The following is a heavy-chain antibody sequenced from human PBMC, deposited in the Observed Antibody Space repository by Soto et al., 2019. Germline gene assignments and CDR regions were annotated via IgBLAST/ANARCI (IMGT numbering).Heavy chain of an antibody. CDR1: GFTFTVYG. V-gene: IGHV3-30*18. CDR3: ANDGEQWLVHYYFDY. Sequence: QVQLVESGGGVVQPGRSLRLSCAASGFTFTVYGMHWVRQAPGKGLEWVAGISYDGSNKYYADSVKGRFTISRDNSKNTLYLQMNNLRGEDTAVYYCANDGEQWLVHYYFDYWGKGTLVTVSS. D-gene: IGHD6-19*01. CDR2: ISYDGSNK. J-gene: IGHJ4*02.